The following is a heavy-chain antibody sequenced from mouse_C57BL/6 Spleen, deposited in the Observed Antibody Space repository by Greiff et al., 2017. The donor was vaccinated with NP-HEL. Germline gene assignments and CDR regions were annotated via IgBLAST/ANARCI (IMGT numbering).Heavy chain of an antibody. V-gene: IGHV1-52*01. J-gene: IGHJ4*01. CDR3: ARGGGYGYDAAMDY. D-gene: IGHD2-2*01. Sequence: QVQLQQPGAELVRPGSSVKLSCKASGYTFTSYWMHWVKQRPIQGLEWIGNIDPSDSETHYNQKFKDKATLTVDKSSSTAYMQLSSLTSEDSAVYYCARGGGYGYDAAMDYWGQGTSVTVSS. CDR1: GYTFTSYW. CDR2: IDPSDSET.